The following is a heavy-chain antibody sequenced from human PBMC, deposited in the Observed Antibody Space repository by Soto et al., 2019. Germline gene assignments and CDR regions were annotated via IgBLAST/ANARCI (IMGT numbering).Heavy chain of an antibody. CDR3: ARGWYQQLSGGSYYYYYGMDV. Sequence: QVQLQESGPGLVKPSETLSLTCTVSGGSISSYYWSWIRQPAGKGLEWIGRIYTSGSTNYNPSFKSRVTMSLDTSKNQFSLKLTSVTAADTAVYYCARGWYQQLSGGSYYYYYGMDVWGQGTTVTVSS. J-gene: IGHJ6*02. CDR1: GGSISSYY. CDR2: IYTSGST. D-gene: IGHD2-2*01. V-gene: IGHV4-4*07.